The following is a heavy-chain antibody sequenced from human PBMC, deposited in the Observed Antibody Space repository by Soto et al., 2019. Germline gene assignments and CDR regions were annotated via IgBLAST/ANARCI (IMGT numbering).Heavy chain of an antibody. CDR3: AKDSYGSGTDYFYGMDV. CDR1: GFIFSTHA. CDR2: ISGSGDTT. J-gene: IGHJ6*02. D-gene: IGHD3-10*01. V-gene: IGHV3-23*01. Sequence: PGGSLRLSCAASGFIFSTHAMSWLRQAPGKGLEWVSVISGSGDTTYYADSVKGRFTISRDNSKNTLYLQMNSLRAEDTAVYYCAKDSYGSGTDYFYGMDVRGQGTTVTVSS.